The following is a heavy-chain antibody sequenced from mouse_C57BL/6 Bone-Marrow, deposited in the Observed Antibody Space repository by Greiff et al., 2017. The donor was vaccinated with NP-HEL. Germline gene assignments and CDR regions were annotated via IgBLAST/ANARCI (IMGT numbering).Heavy chain of an antibody. V-gene: IGHV5-6*01. CDR2: ISSGGGYT. J-gene: IGHJ2*01. D-gene: IGHD2-13*01. CDR1: GFTFSSYG. Sequence: EVQLVESGGDLVKPGGSLKLSCAASGFTFSSYGMSWVRQTPDKRLEWVATISSGGGYTYYPDSVKGRFTISRDNSNNTLYLQMSRLKSEATAIYCSARHGDCGYCGQGTTLTVSS. CDR3: ARHGDCGY.